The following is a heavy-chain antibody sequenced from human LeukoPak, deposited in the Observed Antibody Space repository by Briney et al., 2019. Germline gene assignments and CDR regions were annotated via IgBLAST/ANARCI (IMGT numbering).Heavy chain of an antibody. CDR2: MNPGTGTT. Sequence: ASVKVSCKASGFVFTGYYMHWVRQAPGQGLEWMGWMNPGTGTTKYSQKFQGRVTMSRDTSSTTAYMELNRLTSDDTAVYYCARDGSVFSPYWYFDLWDRGTLVTVSS. CDR3: ARDGSVFSPYWYFDL. D-gene: IGHD5/OR15-5a*01. V-gene: IGHV1-2*02. CDR1: GFVFTGYY. J-gene: IGHJ2*01.